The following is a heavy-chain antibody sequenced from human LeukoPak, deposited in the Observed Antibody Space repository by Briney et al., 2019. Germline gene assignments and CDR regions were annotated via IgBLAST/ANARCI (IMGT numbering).Heavy chain of an antibody. V-gene: IGHV3-48*01. CDR2: ISSSSSTI. J-gene: IGHJ3*02. CDR3: ARDLRGYSYGRSDDAFDI. Sequence: GGSLRLSCAASGFTFSSYSMNWVRQAPGKGLEWVSYISSSSSTIYYADSVKGRFTISRDNSKNTLYLQMNSLRAEDTAVYYCARDLRGYSYGRSDDAFDIWGQGTMVTVSS. D-gene: IGHD5-18*01. CDR1: GFTFSSYS.